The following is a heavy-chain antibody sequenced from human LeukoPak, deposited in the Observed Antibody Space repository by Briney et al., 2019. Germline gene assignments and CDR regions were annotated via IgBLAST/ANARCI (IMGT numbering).Heavy chain of an antibody. V-gene: IGHV3-9*01. CDR3: AKLGPNGDHLDY. J-gene: IGHJ4*02. CDR1: GFTFDDYA. Sequence: PGGSLRLSCAASGFTFDDYAMHWVRQAPGKGLEWVSGISWNSGSIGYADSVKGRFTISRDNAKNSLYLQMNSLRAGDTALYYCAKLGPNGDHLDYWGQGTLVTVSS. D-gene: IGHD4-17*01. CDR2: ISWNSGSI.